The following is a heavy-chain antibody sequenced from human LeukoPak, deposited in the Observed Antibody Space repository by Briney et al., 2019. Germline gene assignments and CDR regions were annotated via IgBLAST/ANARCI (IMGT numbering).Heavy chain of an antibody. J-gene: IGHJ6*02. V-gene: IGHV1-2*02. Sequence: ASVKVSCKASGYTFTGYYMHWVRHAPGQGLERMGWINPSSGGTNYAQKFQGRVTMTRDTSISTAYMELSRLRSDDTAVYYCARVDDILTYYGMDVWGQGTTVTVSS. CDR1: GYTFTGYY. CDR2: INPSSGGT. CDR3: ARVDDILTYYGMDV. D-gene: IGHD3-9*01.